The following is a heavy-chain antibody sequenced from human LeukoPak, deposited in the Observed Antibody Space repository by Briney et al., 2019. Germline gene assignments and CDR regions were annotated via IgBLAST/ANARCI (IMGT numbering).Heavy chain of an antibody. V-gene: IGHV3-30-3*01. J-gene: IGHJ4*02. CDR3: ARDWSLAYCGGDCYSSRRSYFDY. CDR1: GFTFSSYA. Sequence: GGSLRLSCAASGFTFSSYAMHWVRQAPGKGLEWVAVISYDGSNKYYADSVKGRFTISRDNSKNTLYLQMNSLRAEDTAVYYCARDWSLAYCGGDCYSSRRSYFDYWGQGTLVTVSS. CDR2: ISYDGSNK. D-gene: IGHD2-21*02.